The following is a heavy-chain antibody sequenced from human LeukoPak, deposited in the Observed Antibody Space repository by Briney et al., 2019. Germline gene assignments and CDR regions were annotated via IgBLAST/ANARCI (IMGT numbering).Heavy chain of an antibody. CDR3: ARATIYYDFWSGFDY. D-gene: IGHD3-3*01. Sequence: ASVKVSCKASGGTFISYAISWVRQAPGQGLEWMGWISAYNGNTNYAQKLQGRVTMTTDTSTSTAYMELRSLRSDDTAVYYCARATIYYDFWSGFDYWGQGTLVTVSS. J-gene: IGHJ4*02. CDR1: GGTFISYA. V-gene: IGHV1-18*01. CDR2: ISAYNGNT.